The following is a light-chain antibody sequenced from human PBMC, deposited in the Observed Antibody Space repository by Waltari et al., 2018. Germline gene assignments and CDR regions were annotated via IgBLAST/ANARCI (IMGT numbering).Light chain of an antibody. J-gene: IGKJ1*01. CDR3: QKYGTLPAT. CDR1: QSVSKY. Sequence: EIVLKQSPGTLSLSQGERATLSCRASQSVSKYLAWYQQKPGQAPRLLIYDASTRATGIPDRFSGSGWGTDFSLTISRLEPEDFAVYYCQKYGTLPATFGQGTKVQ. CDR2: DAS. V-gene: IGKV3-20*01.